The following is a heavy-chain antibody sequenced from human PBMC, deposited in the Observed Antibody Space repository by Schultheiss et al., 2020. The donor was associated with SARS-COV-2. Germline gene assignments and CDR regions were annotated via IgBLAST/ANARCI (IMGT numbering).Heavy chain of an antibody. CDR3: ARDHKPAAMNYGMDV. CDR1: GYTFIGYY. Sequence: ASVKVSCKASGYTFIGYYMHWVRQAPGQGLEWMGRINPNSGGTNYAQKFQGRVTITADESTSTAYMELSSLRSEDTAVYYCARDHKPAAMNYGMDVWGQGTTVTVSS. D-gene: IGHD2-2*01. V-gene: IGHV1-2*06. J-gene: IGHJ6*02. CDR2: INPNSGGT.